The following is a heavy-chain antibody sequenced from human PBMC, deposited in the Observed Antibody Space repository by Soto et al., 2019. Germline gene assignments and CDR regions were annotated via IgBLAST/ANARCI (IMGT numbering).Heavy chain of an antibody. V-gene: IGHV4-34*01. Sequence: QVQLQQWGAGLLKPSETLSFTCAVYGGSFSGYYWSWIRQPPGKGLEWIGEINHSGSTNYNPSLKSRVTISVDTSKNQFSLKLSSVTAADTAVYYCARGKARGLQSWFDPWGQGTLVTVSS. J-gene: IGHJ5*02. CDR1: GGSFSGYY. CDR3: ARGKARGLQSWFDP. D-gene: IGHD5-12*01. CDR2: INHSGST.